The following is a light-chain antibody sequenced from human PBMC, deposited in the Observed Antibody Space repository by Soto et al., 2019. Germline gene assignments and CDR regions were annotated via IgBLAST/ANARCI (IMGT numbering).Light chain of an antibody. CDR1: QFVGSRF. Sequence: EVVLMQSPDTLSLSPGDRATLSCRASQFVGSRFLAWYQQKPGQTPRLLIYGSSSRATGIPDRFSGSGSGTDFTLTISRLEPEDFAVYHCQQFGSSSPITFGQGTRLEIK. J-gene: IGKJ5*01. CDR2: GSS. V-gene: IGKV3-20*01. CDR3: QQFGSSSPIT.